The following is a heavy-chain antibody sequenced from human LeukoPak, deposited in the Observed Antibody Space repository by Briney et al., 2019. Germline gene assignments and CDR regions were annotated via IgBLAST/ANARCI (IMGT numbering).Heavy chain of an antibody. V-gene: IGHV4-61*01. CDR3: ASSSSDCYYLPGY. D-gene: IGHD2-21*01. J-gene: IGHJ4*02. CDR1: GGSVSSGSYY. Sequence: PSETLSLTCTVSGGSVSSGSYYWSWIRQPPGKGLEWIGYLHYSGRINSNPSLKSRVTISVDTSKNQFSLKLRSVTAADTAVYYCASSSSDCYYLPGYWGQGALVTVSS. CDR2: LHYSGRI.